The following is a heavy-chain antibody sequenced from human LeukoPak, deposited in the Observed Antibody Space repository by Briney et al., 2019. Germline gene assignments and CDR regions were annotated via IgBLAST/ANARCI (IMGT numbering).Heavy chain of an antibody. CDR1: GYIFSVYA. CDR2: INTSTGNP. D-gene: IGHD1-1*01. Sequence: ASVKVSCKASGYIFSVYALIWVRQAPGQGLELMGWINTSTGNPTYAQGFTGRFLLSLDTFVSTAYLQISNLKPEDTAVYYCARDYTVALGTTTYFQHWGQGTLVTVSS. V-gene: IGHV7-4-1*02. CDR3: ARDYTVALGTTTYFQH. J-gene: IGHJ1*01.